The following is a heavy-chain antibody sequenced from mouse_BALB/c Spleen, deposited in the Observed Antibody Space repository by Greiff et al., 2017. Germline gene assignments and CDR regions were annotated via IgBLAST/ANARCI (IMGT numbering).Heavy chain of an antibody. V-gene: IGHV3-2*02. Sequence: EVQGVESGPGLVKPSQSLSLTCTVTGYSITSDYAWNWIRQFPGNKLEWMGYISYSGSTSYNPSLKSRISITRDTSKNQFFLQLNSVTTEDTATYYCARCYGSSYFDYWGQGTTLTVSS. D-gene: IGHD1-1*01. CDR3: ARCYGSSYFDY. CDR1: GYSITSDYA. J-gene: IGHJ2*01. CDR2: ISYSGST.